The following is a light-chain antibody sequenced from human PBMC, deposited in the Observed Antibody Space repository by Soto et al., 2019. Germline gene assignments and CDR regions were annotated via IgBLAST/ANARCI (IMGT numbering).Light chain of an antibody. Sequence: IVMTQSPATLSVSPGERATLSCRASQSVSSDLAWYQQKPGQAPRLLIYEASIRATGIAARFSGSGSGTEFTLIISSMLPEDSSVYWCQQYNSWPFTFGPGTKVEFK. V-gene: IGKV3-15*01. CDR3: QQYNSWPFT. CDR2: EAS. J-gene: IGKJ3*01. CDR1: QSVSSD.